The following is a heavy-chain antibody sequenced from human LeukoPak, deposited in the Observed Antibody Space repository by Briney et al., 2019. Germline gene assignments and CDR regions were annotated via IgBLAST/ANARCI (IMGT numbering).Heavy chain of an antibody. CDR3: AKGVKHIVVVTAQHYFDY. D-gene: IGHD2-21*02. J-gene: IGHJ4*02. CDR1: GFTFSSYA. V-gene: IGHV3-23*01. CDR2: ISGSGGST. Sequence: GGSLRLSCAASGFTFSSYAMSWVRQAPGKGLEWVSAISGSGGSTYYADSVKGRFTISRDNSKNTLYLQMNTLRAEDTAVYYCAKGVKHIVVVTAQHYFDYWGQGTLVTVSS.